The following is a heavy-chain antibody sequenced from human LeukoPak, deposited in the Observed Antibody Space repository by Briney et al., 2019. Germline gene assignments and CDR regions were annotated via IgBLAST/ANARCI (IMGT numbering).Heavy chain of an antibody. V-gene: IGHV1-69*13. CDR1: GGTFSSYA. CDR2: IIPIFGTA. J-gene: IGHJ3*02. Sequence: ASVKVCCKASGGTFSSYAISWVRQAPGQGLEWMGGIIPIFGTANYAQKFQGRVTITADESTSTAYMELSSLRSEDTAVYYCASLGGNYYDSSGYYYGGDAFDIWGQGTMVTVSS. CDR3: ASLGGNYYDSSGYYYGGDAFDI. D-gene: IGHD3-22*01.